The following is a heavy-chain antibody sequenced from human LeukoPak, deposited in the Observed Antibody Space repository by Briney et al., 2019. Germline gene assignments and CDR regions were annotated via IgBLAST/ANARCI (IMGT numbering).Heavy chain of an antibody. CDR3: AREMAAGTFDY. V-gene: IGHV3-21*01. J-gene: IGHJ4*02. D-gene: IGHD5-24*01. Sequence: GGSLRLSCAASEFTFSSYSMNWVRQAPGKGLDWVSSISSSSNYIYYADSMKGRFTISRDNAKNSLYLQMNSLRAEDTAVYFCAREMAAGTFDYWGQGALVTVSS. CDR2: ISSSSNYI. CDR1: EFTFSSYS.